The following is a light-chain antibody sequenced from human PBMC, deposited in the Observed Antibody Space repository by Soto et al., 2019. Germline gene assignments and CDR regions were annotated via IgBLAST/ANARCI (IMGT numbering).Light chain of an antibody. Sequence: QPVLTQPPSASGTPGQRVTISCSGSSSNIGSNSVNWYRQLPGTAPKLLIYRNNQRPSGVPDRFSGSKSGTSASLAISGLQSEDEADYYCAAWDDSLDGGVFGGGTKRTVL. CDR3: AAWDDSLDGGV. V-gene: IGLV1-44*01. CDR1: SSNIGSNS. J-gene: IGLJ3*02. CDR2: RNN.